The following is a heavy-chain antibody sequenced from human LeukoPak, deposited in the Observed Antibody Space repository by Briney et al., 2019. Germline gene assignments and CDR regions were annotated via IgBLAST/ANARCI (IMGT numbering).Heavy chain of an antibody. CDR1: GASISSGSYY. Sequence: TLFLTCTVSGASISSGSYYWSWIRQPAVKGLEWIGRIYTSGSTNYNPSLKSRVIIAVDTSKNHFSLNLSSVTAADTAVYYCARGYYGRGDYWGQGTLVTVSS. D-gene: IGHD3-10*02. V-gene: IGHV4-61*02. J-gene: IGHJ4*02. CDR3: ARGYYGRGDY. CDR2: IYTSGST.